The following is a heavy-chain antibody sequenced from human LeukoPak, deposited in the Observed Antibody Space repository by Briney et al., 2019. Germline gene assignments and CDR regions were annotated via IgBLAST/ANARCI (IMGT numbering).Heavy chain of an antibody. V-gene: IGHV3-30-3*01. J-gene: IGHJ4*02. CDR3: ATGDRKVPFDY. Sequence: GGSLRLSCAASGFTFSNYVIHWVRQAPGKGLEWVALISYDGSDRYYADSVKGRFTISRDNSKNTLYLQMNSLRAEDTAVYYCATGDRKVPFDYWGQGTLVTVSS. CDR1: GFTFSNYV. CDR2: ISYDGSDR. D-gene: IGHD4-17*01.